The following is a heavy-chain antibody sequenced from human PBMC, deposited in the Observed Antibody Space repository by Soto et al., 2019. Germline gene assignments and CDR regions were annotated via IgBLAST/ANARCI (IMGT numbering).Heavy chain of an antibody. Sequence: GGSLRLSCAASGFTFSSYGMFWVRQAPGRGLEWVAFISYDGSDKCSDSVKGRFTISRDNSKNTLYLQMNSLRAEDTAVYYCAKGSYSGRYSDFGCWGQGTLVTVSS. CDR1: GFTFSSYG. CDR3: AKGSYSGRYSDFGC. J-gene: IGHJ4*02. CDR2: ISYDGSDK. D-gene: IGHD1-26*01. V-gene: IGHV3-30*18.